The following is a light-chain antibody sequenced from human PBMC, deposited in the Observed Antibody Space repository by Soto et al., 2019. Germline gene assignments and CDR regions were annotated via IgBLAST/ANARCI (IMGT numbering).Light chain of an antibody. CDR2: GAS. J-gene: IGKJ1*01. Sequence: EIVMTQSPSTLAVSPGERATLSCRASQSVSSNLAWYQHKPGQGPRLLIYGASTRATGIPARFSGSGSETEFTLTINSLQSEDFEVYYCQQYHSWPWTFGQGTKVDIK. CDR3: QQYHSWPWT. V-gene: IGKV3-15*01. CDR1: QSVSSN.